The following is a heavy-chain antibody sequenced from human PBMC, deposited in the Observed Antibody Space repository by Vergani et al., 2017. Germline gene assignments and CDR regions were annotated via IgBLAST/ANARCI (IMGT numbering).Heavy chain of an antibody. CDR1: GFTFSSYG. J-gene: IGHJ6*02. CDR2: IGSSGPYI. D-gene: IGHD2-8*01. CDR3: ASDCTSGGCPDNYGMDV. V-gene: IGHV3-21*06. Sequence: VQLVESGGGVVQPGGSLRLSCAASGFTFSSYGMHWVRQAPGKGLEWVAFIGSSGPYINYADSVKGRFIISRDNTNNSLFLQLRSLRAEDAAVYYCASDCTSGGCPDNYGMDVWGQGATVTVSS.